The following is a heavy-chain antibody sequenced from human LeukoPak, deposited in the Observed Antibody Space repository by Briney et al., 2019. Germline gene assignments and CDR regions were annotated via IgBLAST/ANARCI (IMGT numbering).Heavy chain of an antibody. J-gene: IGHJ4*02. CDR1: GYTFTGYY. D-gene: IGHD3-22*01. CDR3: ARAQMPMIVVVITDLSFDY. V-gene: IGHV1-2*02. CDR2: INPNSGGT. Sequence: ASVKVSCKPSGYTFTGYYMHWVRQAPGQGLEWMGWINPNSGGTNYAQKFQGRVTMTRDTSISTAYMELSRLRSDDTAVYYCARAQMPMIVVVITDLSFDYWGQGTLVTVSS.